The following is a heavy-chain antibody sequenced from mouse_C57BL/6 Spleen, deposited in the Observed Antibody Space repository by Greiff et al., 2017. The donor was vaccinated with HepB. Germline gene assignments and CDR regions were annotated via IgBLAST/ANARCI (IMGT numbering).Heavy chain of an antibody. V-gene: IGHV5-4*01. CDR3: ARARGVVAFGFAD. CDR2: ISTGGSYT. J-gene: IGHJ3*01. Sequence: EVQVEESGGGLVKPGGSLKLSCAASGFTFSSYAMSWVRQTPEKRLEWVATISTGGSYTYYPGNVKGRFTISRDNAKSKVYLQMSRLKSEDTAMYYCARARGVVAFGFADWGKGTTVTVSA. CDR1: GFTFSSYA. D-gene: IGHD1-1*01.